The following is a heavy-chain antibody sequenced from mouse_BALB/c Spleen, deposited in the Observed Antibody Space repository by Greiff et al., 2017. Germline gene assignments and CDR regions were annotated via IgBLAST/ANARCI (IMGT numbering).Heavy chain of an antibody. D-gene: IGHD2-3*01. CDR1: GFTFSSYT. J-gene: IGHJ3*01. V-gene: IGHV5-12-2*01. CDR2: ISNGGGST. Sequence: EVQLLESGGGLAQPGGSLKISCAASGFTFSSYTMSWVRQTPEKRLEWVAYISNGGGSTYYPDTVKGRFTISRDNATNTLYLQMSSLKSEDTAMYYCARHGDGYKPFAYWGQGTLVTVSA. CDR3: ARHGDGYKPFAY.